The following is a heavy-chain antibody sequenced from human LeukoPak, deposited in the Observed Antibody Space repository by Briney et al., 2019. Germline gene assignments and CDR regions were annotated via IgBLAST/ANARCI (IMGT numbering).Heavy chain of an antibody. CDR2: IIPIFGTA. V-gene: IGHV1-69*05. CDR1: GGTFSSYA. J-gene: IGHJ4*02. CDR3: ARDRSSGWYSDY. D-gene: IGHD6-19*01. Sequence: SVKVSCKTSGGTFSSYAISWVRQAPGQGLEWMGRIIPIFGTANYAQKFQGRVTITTDESTSTAYMELSSLRSEDTAVYYCARDRSSGWYSDYWGQGTLVTVSS.